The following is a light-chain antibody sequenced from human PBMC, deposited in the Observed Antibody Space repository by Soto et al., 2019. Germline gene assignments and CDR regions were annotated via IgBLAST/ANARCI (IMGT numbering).Light chain of an antibody. J-gene: IGKJ5*01. V-gene: IGKV3-20*01. Sequence: EIVLTQSPGTLSLSPGERATLSCRASQSVSSSYLAWYQQKPGQAPRLLIYGASSMATGIPDRFSGSGSGTDFNLTISRLEPEDFAVYYCQQYGSSLGQGTRLEIK. CDR3: QQYGSS. CDR1: QSVSSSY. CDR2: GAS.